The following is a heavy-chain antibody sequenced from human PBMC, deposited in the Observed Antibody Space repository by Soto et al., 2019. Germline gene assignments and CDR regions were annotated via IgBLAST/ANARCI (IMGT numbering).Heavy chain of an antibody. CDR2: IWYDGSNK. D-gene: IGHD6-13*01. CDR1: GFTFSSYG. V-gene: IGHV3-33*01. Sequence: PGGSLRLSCAASGFTFSSYGMHWVRQAPGKGLEWVAIIWYDGSNKYYADSVKGRFTIPRDSSKNTLYLQMNSLRAEDTAVYYCARVGSSWSFDDWGQGTLVTVSS. J-gene: IGHJ4*02. CDR3: ARVGSSWSFDD.